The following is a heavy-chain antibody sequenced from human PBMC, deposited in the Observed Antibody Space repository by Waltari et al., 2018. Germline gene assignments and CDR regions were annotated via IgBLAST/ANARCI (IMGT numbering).Heavy chain of an antibody. J-gene: IGHJ3*02. CDR1: GYTFTGYY. V-gene: IGHV1-2*06. CDR3: ARRKYCSGGSCPRGDAFDI. D-gene: IGHD2-15*01. CDR2: IKPSGVGT. Sequence: QVQLVQSGAEVKKPGASVKVSCKASGYTFTGYYMHWVRQAPGQGLEWMGRIKPSGVGTNYEQKFQGRVTMTRDTSISTAYMELSRLRSDDTAVYYCARRKYCSGGSCPRGDAFDIWGQGTMVTVSS.